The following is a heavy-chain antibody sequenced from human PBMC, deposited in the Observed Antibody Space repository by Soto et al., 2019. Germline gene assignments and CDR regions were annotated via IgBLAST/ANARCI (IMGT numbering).Heavy chain of an antibody. J-gene: IGHJ4*02. Sequence: EVLLLESGGGLVQPGGSLRLSCGASGFTFSSYAMSWVRQAPGKGLEWVSTIGGSGGITYYAGSVKGRFTISRDNSKNTLYLQMNSVRAEDTAVYYCARVGTYGEYFDYWGQGPLVTVSS. V-gene: IGHV3-23*01. CDR3: ARVGTYGEYFDY. CDR1: GFTFSSYA. CDR2: IGGSGGIT. D-gene: IGHD4-17*01.